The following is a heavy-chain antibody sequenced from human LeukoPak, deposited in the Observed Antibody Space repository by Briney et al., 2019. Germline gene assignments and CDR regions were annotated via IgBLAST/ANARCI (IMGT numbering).Heavy chain of an antibody. Sequence: GGSLRLSCAASGFTFDDYAMHWVRQAPGKGLEWVSLISWDGGSTYYADSVKGRFTISRDNSKNSLYLQMNSLRAEDTALYYCVAWTPYMDVWGKGTTVTVSS. CDR3: VAWTPYMDV. CDR1: GFTFDDYA. V-gene: IGHV3-43D*03. D-gene: IGHD3/OR15-3a*01. CDR2: ISWDGGST. J-gene: IGHJ6*03.